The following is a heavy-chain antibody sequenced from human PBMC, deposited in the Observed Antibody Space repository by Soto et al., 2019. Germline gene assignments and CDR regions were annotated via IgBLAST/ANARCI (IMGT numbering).Heavy chain of an antibody. D-gene: IGHD6-6*01. V-gene: IGHV4-4*02. CDR2: IYHSGST. Sequence: SETLSLTCAVSGGSISSSNWWSWVRQPPGKGLEWTGEIYHSGSTNYNPSLKSRVTISVDKSKNQFSLKLSSVTAADTAVYYCARPLAARRAFDIWGRGTMVTVPS. CDR3: ARPLAARRAFDI. J-gene: IGHJ3*02. CDR1: GGSISSSNW.